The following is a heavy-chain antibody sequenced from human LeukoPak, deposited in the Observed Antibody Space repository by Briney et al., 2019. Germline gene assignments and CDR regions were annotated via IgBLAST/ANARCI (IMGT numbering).Heavy chain of an antibody. CDR2: INHSGST. Sequence: SETLSLTCAVYGGSFRGYYWSWIRQPPGKGLEWIGEINHSGSTNYNPSLKSRVTISVDKSKNQFSLKLSSVTAADTAVYYCARARFFDWLLYNWFDPWGQGTLVTVSS. CDR1: GGSFRGYY. CDR3: ARARFFDWLLYNWFDP. V-gene: IGHV4-34*01. J-gene: IGHJ5*02. D-gene: IGHD3-9*01.